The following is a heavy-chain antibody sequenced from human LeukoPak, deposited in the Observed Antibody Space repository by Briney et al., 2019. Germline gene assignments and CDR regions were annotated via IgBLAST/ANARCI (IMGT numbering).Heavy chain of an antibody. V-gene: IGHV3-23*01. CDR3: AKDQGDIVVVPAANQHYYYYMDV. D-gene: IGHD2-2*01. CDR2: ISGSGGST. Sequence: GGSLRLSCAASGFTFSSYAMSRVRQAPGKGLEWVSAISGSGGSTYYADSVKGRFTISRDNSKNTLYLQMNSLRAEDTAVYYCAKDQGDIVVVPAANQHYYYYMDVWGKGTTVTVSS. J-gene: IGHJ6*03. CDR1: GFTFSSYA.